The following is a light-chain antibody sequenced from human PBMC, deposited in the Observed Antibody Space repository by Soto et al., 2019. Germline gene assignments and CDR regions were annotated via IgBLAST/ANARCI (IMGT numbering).Light chain of an antibody. CDR1: SSDVGGYNY. CDR2: DVS. CDR3: RRYTRSIIV. Sequence: QSVLTQPASVSGSPGQSITISCTGTSSDVGGYNYVSWYQQHPGKAPKLMIYDVSNRPSGVSNRFSGSKSGNTASLTFSGIQAEYAANEFCRRYTRSIIVCGGWTQLTVL. J-gene: IGLJ2*01. V-gene: IGLV2-14*01.